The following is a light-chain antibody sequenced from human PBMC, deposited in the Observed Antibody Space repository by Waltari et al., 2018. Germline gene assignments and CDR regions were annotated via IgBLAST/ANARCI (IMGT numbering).Light chain of an antibody. CDR3: CSYAGLGIYV. J-gene: IGLJ1*01. V-gene: IGLV2-23*02. Sequence: QSGLTQPASVSGSPGQSITISCTGTSSDVGNYNLFSWYQQYPAKAPKLMVYEVTKRTSGVSDRFSGSKSGNTASLTIYGLQSEDEADYYCCSYAGLGIYVFGTGTKVTVL. CDR2: EVT. CDR1: SSDVGNYNL.